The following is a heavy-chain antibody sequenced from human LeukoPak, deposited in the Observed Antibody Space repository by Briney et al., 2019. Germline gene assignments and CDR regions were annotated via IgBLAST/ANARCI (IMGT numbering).Heavy chain of an antibody. CDR1: GGSIISSTYF. D-gene: IGHD3-10*01. V-gene: IGHV4-39*01. J-gene: IGHJ6*03. Sequence: RSSETLSLTCTVSGGSIISSTYFWGWIRQPPGMGLEWIGSISYSGDTYYNPSLKSRVTISLDTSKNQFSLKLSSVTAADTAVYYCARQLYSSGSYFAPMDVWGKGTTVTVSS. CDR2: ISYSGDT. CDR3: ARQLYSSGSYFAPMDV.